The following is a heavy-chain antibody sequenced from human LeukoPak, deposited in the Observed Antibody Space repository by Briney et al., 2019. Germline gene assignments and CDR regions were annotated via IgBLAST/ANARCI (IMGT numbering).Heavy chain of an antibody. CDR2: IYHSGST. V-gene: IGHV4-38-2*01. Sequence: SETLSLTCAVSGFSISSGYYWGWFRQPPGKGLEWIANIYHSGSTYYNPSLKSRITISVDTSKNQFSLKLSSVTAADTAVYYCVRTQGGTAFDIWGQETMVTVSS. CDR3: VRTQGGTAFDI. CDR1: GFSISSGYY. D-gene: IGHD1-26*01. J-gene: IGHJ3*02.